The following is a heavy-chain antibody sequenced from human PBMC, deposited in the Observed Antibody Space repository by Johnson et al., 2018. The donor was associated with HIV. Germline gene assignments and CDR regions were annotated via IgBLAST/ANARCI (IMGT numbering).Heavy chain of an antibody. D-gene: IGHD3-22*01. CDR1: GFTVSSNY. CDR2: IYSGGNT. J-gene: IGHJ3*02. V-gene: IGHV3-66*01. Sequence: VQLVESGGGVVRPGGSLKLSCAASGFTVSSNYMSWVRQAPGKGLEWVSVIYSGGNTYYADSVKGRFTISRDNSKNTLSLQMNSLRVEDKAVYYCAREARIVVVEPSDAFDIWGQGTMVTVSS. CDR3: AREARIVVVEPSDAFDI.